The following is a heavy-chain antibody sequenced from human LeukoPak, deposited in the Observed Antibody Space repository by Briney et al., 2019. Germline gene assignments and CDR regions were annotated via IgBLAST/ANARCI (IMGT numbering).Heavy chain of an antibody. CDR2: ILGSGRSA. D-gene: IGHD3-9*01. J-gene: IGHJ4*02. Sequence: PGGSLRLSCAASGFTFNNYAMSWLRQAPGKGLEWVSAILGSGRSAYYADSVKGRFTISRDNSKHSLFLQMNSLRVEDTALYYCSKWGDYDVLTGYYDSDFWGQGTLVTVSA. V-gene: IGHV3-23*01. CDR3: SKWGDYDVLTGYYDSDF. CDR1: GFTFNNYA.